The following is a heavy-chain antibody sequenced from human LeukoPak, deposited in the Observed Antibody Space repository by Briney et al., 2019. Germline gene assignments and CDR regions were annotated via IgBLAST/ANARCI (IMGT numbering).Heavy chain of an antibody. CDR2: IKQDGSEK. D-gene: IGHD2-2*02. CDR1: GFTFSSYW. V-gene: IGHV3-7*01. CDR3: ARDRTDDIVVVPAAIVESWFDP. Sequence: PGGSLRLSCAASGFTFSSYWMSWVRQAPGKGLEWVANIKQDGSEKYYVDSVKGRFTISRDNAKNSLYLQMNSLRAEDTAVYYCARDRTDDIVVVPAAIVESWFDPWGQGTLATVSS. J-gene: IGHJ5*02.